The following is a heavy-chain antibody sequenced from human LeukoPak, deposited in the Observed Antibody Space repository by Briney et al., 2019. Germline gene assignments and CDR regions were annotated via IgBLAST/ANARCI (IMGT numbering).Heavy chain of an antibody. CDR1: GYTFTSYD. V-gene: IGHV1-8*01. CDR2: MNPNSGNT. Sequence: ASVKVSCKASGYTFTSYDINWVRQATGQGLEWMGWMNPNSGNTGYAQKFQGRVTMTRNTSISTAYMELSSLRSEDTAEYYCARGPRKDIAVAVFDYWGQGTLVTVSS. D-gene: IGHD6-19*01. CDR3: ARGPRKDIAVAVFDY. J-gene: IGHJ4*02.